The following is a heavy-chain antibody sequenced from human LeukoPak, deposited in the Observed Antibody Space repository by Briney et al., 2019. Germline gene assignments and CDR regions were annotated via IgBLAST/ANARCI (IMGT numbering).Heavy chain of an antibody. CDR1: GFTFSSYW. D-gene: IGHD1-1*01. J-gene: IGHJ3*02. Sequence: GGCLRLSCAASGFTFSSYWMSWVRQAPGKGLEWVANIKQDGSEKYYVDSVKGRFTISRDNAKNSLYLQMNSLRPEDTAVYYCAKPTSRGFDAFDIWGQGTMVTVSS. CDR3: AKPTSRGFDAFDI. CDR2: IKQDGSEK. V-gene: IGHV3-7*01.